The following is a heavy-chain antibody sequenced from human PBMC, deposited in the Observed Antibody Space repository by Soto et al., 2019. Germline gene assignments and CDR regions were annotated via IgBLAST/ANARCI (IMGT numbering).Heavy chain of an antibody. J-gene: IGHJ4*02. Sequence: GGSLRLSCVGSGFTLSRYWLTWVRQAPGKALEWLANIKEDGSEIYYVDSVKGRFTTSRDNAKNSLYLQMNSLRAEDTAVYYCARVVSGRDYGDSIDCWGRGTLVTVSS. CDR3: ARVVSGRDYGDSIDC. V-gene: IGHV3-7*03. D-gene: IGHD4-17*01. CDR1: GFTLSRYW. CDR2: IKEDGSEI.